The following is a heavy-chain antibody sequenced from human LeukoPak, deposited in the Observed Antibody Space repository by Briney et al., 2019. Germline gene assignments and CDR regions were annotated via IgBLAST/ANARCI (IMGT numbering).Heavy chain of an antibody. D-gene: IGHD3-3*01. Sequence: QTGGSLRLSCAASGFTFSSYAMSWVRQAPGKGLEWVSAISGSGGSTYYADSVKGRFTISRDNSKNTLYLQMNSLRAEDTAVYYCAKDSVTKYDLWSGPTYFVDYWGQGTLVTVSS. V-gene: IGHV3-23*01. J-gene: IGHJ4*02. CDR2: ISGSGGST. CDR1: GFTFSSYA. CDR3: AKDSVTKYDLWSGPTYFVDY.